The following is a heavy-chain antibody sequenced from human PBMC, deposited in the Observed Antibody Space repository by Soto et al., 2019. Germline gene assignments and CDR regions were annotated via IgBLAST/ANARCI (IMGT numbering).Heavy chain of an antibody. V-gene: IGHV4-39*01. Sequence: ETLYLTCTVSCGSISSSSYYWGWIRPPPGKGLEWIGSIYYSGSTYYNPSLKSRVTISVDTSKNQFSLRLTSVTAADTAVYYCARPIDNASGFKFDPWGQGTLVTVSS. D-gene: IGHD3-10*01. CDR3: ARPIDNASGFKFDP. CDR1: CGSISSSSYY. J-gene: IGHJ5*02. CDR2: IYYSGST.